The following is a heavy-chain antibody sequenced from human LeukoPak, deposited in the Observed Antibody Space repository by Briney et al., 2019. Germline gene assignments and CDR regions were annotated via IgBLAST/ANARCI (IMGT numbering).Heavy chain of an antibody. J-gene: IGHJ4*02. CDR2: IYYSGST. V-gene: IGHV4-30-4*08. CDR3: ARGTSIPAALLTFDY. D-gene: IGHD2-2*01. Sequence: SETLSLTCTVSGGSISTSNYYWGWIRQPPGKGLEWIEYIYYSGSTYYNPSLKSRVTISVDTSKNQFSLKLSSVTAADTAVYYCARGTSIPAALLTFDYWGQGTLVTVSS. CDR1: GGSISTSNYY.